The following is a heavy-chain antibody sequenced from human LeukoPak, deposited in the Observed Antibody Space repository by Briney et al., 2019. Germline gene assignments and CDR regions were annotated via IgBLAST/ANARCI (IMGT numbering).Heavy chain of an antibody. Sequence: SETLSLTCTVSGYSINSGYYWGWIRQPPGKGLEWIGSIYHSGSTYYNPSLKSRVTISVDTSKNQFSLKLSSVTAADTAVCYCARDNDIAAPIGAFDIWGQGTMVTVSS. J-gene: IGHJ3*02. D-gene: IGHD6-13*01. V-gene: IGHV4-38-2*02. CDR1: GYSINSGYY. CDR3: ARDNDIAAPIGAFDI. CDR2: IYHSGST.